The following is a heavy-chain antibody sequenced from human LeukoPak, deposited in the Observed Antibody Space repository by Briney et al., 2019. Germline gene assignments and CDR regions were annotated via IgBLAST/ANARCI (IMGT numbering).Heavy chain of an antibody. CDR1: GFTFSSYS. J-gene: IGHJ6*03. CDR2: ISSSSSYI. CDR3: ARGIAAERLYYYYYMDV. Sequence: PGGSLRLSCAASGFTFSSYSMNWVRQAPGKGLEWVSSISSSSSYIYYADSVKGRFTISRDNAKNSLYLQMNSLRAEDTAVYYCARGIAAERLYYYYYMDVWGKGTTVTVSS. D-gene: IGHD6-6*01. V-gene: IGHV3-21*01.